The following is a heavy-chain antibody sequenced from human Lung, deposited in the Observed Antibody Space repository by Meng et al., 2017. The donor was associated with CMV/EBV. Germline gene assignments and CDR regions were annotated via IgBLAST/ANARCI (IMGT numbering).Heavy chain of an antibody. CDR2: INSKPDGGTT. CDR3: TTLAARSEDY. J-gene: IGHJ4*02. Sequence: SCAASGITFSHAWMSWVRQAPGKGLEWVGRINSKPDGGTTDYAAPVKGRFTISRDDSKNTLYLQMNSLKTEDKAVYYCTTLAARSEDYWGQGTLVTVSS. V-gene: IGHV3-15*01. D-gene: IGHD6-6*01. CDR1: GITFSHAW.